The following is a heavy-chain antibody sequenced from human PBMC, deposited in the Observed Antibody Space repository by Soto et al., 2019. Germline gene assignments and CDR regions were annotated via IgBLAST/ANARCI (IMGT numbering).Heavy chain of an antibody. Sequence: SDTLSLTCTVSGGSISSYYWSWIRQPPGKGLEWIGYIYYSGSTNYNPSLKSRVTISVDTSKNQFSLKLSSVTAADTAVYYCARQAMLPAEKSWFDPWGQGTLVTVSS. J-gene: IGHJ5*02. D-gene: IGHD2-2*01. CDR2: IYYSGST. V-gene: IGHV4-59*08. CDR1: GGSISSYY. CDR3: ARQAMLPAEKSWFDP.